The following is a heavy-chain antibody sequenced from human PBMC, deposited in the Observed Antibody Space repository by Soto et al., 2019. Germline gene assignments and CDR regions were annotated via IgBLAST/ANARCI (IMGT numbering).Heavy chain of an antibody. V-gene: IGHV1-69*01. J-gene: IGHJ5*02. CDR2: SIPIFGTA. D-gene: IGHD4-17*01. CDR3: ARDAGHDYGGNSGWFDP. Sequence: VQLVQSGAEVKKPGSSVKVSCKASGGTFSSYAISWVRQAPGQGLEWMGGSIPIFGTANYAQKFQGRVTITADESTSTAYMELSSLRSEDTAVYYCARDAGHDYGGNSGWFDPWGQGTLVTVSS. CDR1: GGTFSSYA.